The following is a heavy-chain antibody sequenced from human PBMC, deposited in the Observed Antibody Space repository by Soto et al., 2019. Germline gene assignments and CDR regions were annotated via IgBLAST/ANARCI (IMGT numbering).Heavy chain of an antibody. V-gene: IGHV4-30-2*01. CDR1: GGSISSGGYS. J-gene: IGHJ4*02. Sequence: QLQLQESGSGLVKPSQTLSLTCAVSGGSISSGGYSWSWIRQPPGKGLEWIGYIYHSGSTYYNPSLKSRATLSVDRSKNRFSGEVSSVTAADTAVYFCARGGGYEGSGSFGFVDYWVQGTLVTVSS. D-gene: IGHD3-10*01. CDR3: ARGGGYEGSGSFGFVDY. CDR2: IYHSGST.